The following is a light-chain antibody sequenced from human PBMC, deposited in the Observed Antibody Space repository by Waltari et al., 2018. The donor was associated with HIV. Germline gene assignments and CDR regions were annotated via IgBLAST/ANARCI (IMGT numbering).Light chain of an antibody. CDR1: ISNLGGHF. CDR3: STWDNSLSHWV. Sequence: QSVVPQPPSASGTPGQNISISCSGDISNLGGHFVYWYQQRPGTAPRLLLYRNDQRPSGVPDRFSGSKSATSASLAISGLRSEDEADYHCSTWDNSLSHWVFGGGTKVTVL. CDR2: RND. J-gene: IGLJ3*02. V-gene: IGLV1-47*01.